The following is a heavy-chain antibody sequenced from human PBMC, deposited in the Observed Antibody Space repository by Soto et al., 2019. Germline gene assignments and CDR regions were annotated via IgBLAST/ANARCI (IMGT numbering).Heavy chain of an antibody. CDR1: GYTFTSYG. CDR2: ISAYNGNT. CDR3: ARANYDFWSGYWSQH. D-gene: IGHD3-3*01. V-gene: IGHV1-18*01. Sequence: QVQLVQSGAEVKKPGASVKVSCKASGYTFTSYGIIWVRQAPGQGLEWMGWISAYNGNTNYAQKLQGRVTMTTDTSTSTAYMELRSLRSDDTAVYYCARANYDFWSGYWSQHWGQGTLVTVSS. J-gene: IGHJ1*01.